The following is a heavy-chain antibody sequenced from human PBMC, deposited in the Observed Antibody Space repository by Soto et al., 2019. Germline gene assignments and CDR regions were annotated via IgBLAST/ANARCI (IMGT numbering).Heavy chain of an antibody. Sequence: QVQLVESGGGVGQPGRSLRLSCAASGFTFSSYAMHWVRQAPGKGLEWVAVISYDGSNKYYADSVKGRFTISRDNSKNTLYLQMNSLRAEDTAVYYCARDLRVAAAGTVNWFDPWGQGTLVTVSS. CDR1: GFTFSSYA. CDR3: ARDLRVAAAGTVNWFDP. J-gene: IGHJ5*02. D-gene: IGHD6-13*01. V-gene: IGHV3-30-3*01. CDR2: ISYDGSNK.